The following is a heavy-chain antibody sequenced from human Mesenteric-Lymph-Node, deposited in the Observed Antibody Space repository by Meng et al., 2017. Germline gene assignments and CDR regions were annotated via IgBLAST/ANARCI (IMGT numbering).Heavy chain of an antibody. CDR2: IYYSGSN. CDR1: GGSTSSTSYY. CDR3: ARQIFEFGYGGNSPFDY. J-gene: IGHJ4*02. Sequence: LQLQESGPGLVKPSETLSPTRTVPGGSTSSTSYYWGWIRQPPGKGPEWIGSIYYSGSNYHNPSLKSRLTISVDTSKSQLALKLSSVTAADTAVYYCARQIFEFGYGGNSPFDYWGQGTLVTVSS. D-gene: IGHD4-23*01. V-gene: IGHV4-39*01.